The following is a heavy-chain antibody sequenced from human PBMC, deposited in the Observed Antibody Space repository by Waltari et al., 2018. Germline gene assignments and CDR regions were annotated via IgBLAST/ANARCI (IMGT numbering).Heavy chain of an antibody. Sequence: QVQLQESGPGLVKPSQTLSLTCTVSGGSISSGRYYWSWIRQPAGKGLEWIGRIYTSGSTNYNPSLKSRVTISVDTSKNQFSLKLSSVTAADTAVYYCAREVPSRVYHDYWGQGTLVTVSS. CDR3: AREVPSRVYHDY. V-gene: IGHV4-61*02. D-gene: IGHD6-13*01. CDR1: GGSISSGRYY. J-gene: IGHJ4*02. CDR2: IYTSGST.